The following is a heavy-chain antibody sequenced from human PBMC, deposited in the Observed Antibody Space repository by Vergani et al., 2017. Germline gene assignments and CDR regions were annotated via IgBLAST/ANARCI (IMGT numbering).Heavy chain of an antibody. Sequence: QVQLVESGGGVVQPGRSLRLSCAASGFTFSSYGMHWVRQAPGKGLEWVAVISYDGSNKYYADSVKGRLTISRDNSKNTLYLQMNSLRAEDTAVYYCAKVGDYVWGSYREYYFDYWGQGTLVTVSS. CDR1: GFTFSSYG. CDR3: AKVGDYVWGSYREYYFDY. D-gene: IGHD3-16*02. J-gene: IGHJ4*02. CDR2: ISYDGSNK. V-gene: IGHV3-30*18.